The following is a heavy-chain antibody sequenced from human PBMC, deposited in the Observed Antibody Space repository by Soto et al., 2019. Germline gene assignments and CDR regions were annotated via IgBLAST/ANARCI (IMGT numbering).Heavy chain of an antibody. CDR1: GGSVNRYR. CDR2: IYYSGST. D-gene: IGHD6-19*01. Sequence: SETLSLTCTVAGGSVNRYRWTWFQQPQGKGLEWIGYIYYSGSTNYNPSLKSRATISVDTSKNQFTLKLSSVTAADTAVYYCARVPWQWLGGYAFDIWGQGTMVTVSS. J-gene: IGHJ3*02. V-gene: IGHV4-59*02. CDR3: ARVPWQWLGGYAFDI.